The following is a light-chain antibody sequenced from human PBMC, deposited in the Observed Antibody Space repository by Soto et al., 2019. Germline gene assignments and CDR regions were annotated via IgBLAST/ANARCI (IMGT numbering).Light chain of an antibody. Sequence: QSALTQPPPASGSPGQSVTISGTATSSDVGAYKYVSWYQQYPGKAPKLMIYEVTKRPSGVPDRFSGSKSGNTASLTVSGLQAEDEADYYCTSYVGNDIWVFGGGTKVTVL. CDR3: TSYVGNDIWV. J-gene: IGLJ3*02. CDR2: EVT. V-gene: IGLV2-8*01. CDR1: SSDVGAYKY.